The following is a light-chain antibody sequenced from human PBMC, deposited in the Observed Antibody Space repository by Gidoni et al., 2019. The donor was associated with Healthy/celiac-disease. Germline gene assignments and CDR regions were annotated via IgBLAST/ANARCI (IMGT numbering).Light chain of an antibody. CDR1: QSVSSSY. CDR3: QQYGSVTWT. V-gene: IGKV3-20*01. Sequence: EIVLTQSPGTLSLSPGERATLSCRASQSVSSSYLAWYQQKPGQAPRLLIYVASSRATGIPDRFSGSGSGTDFTLTISRLEPEDFAVYYCQQYGSVTWTFGQGTKVEIK. J-gene: IGKJ1*01. CDR2: VAS.